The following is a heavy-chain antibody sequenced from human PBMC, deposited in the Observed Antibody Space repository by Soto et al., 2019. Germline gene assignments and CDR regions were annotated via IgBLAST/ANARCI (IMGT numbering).Heavy chain of an antibody. CDR3: ARVFQRQWLVQFPLS. V-gene: IGHV1-18*01. CDR1: GYTFTSYG. J-gene: IGHJ4*02. Sequence: QVQLVQSGAEVKKPGASVKVSCKASGYTFTSYGISWVRQAPGQGLEWMGWISAYNGNTNYAQKLQGRVTMTTDTFTSTAYMELRSLRSDDTAVYYCARVFQRQWLVQFPLSWGQGTLVTVSS. CDR2: ISAYNGNT. D-gene: IGHD6-19*01.